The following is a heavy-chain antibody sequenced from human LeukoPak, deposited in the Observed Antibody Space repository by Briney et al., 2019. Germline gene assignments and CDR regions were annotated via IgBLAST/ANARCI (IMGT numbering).Heavy chain of an antibody. V-gene: IGHV1-18*01. CDR1: GYTFTSYG. D-gene: IGHD3-3*01. Sequence: ASVKVSCKASGYTFTSYGISWVRQAPGQGLEWMGWISAYNGNTNYAQKLQGRVTMTTDTSTSTAYMELRSLRSDDTAVYYCARVRFLEMISWFDPWGQGTLVTVSS. CDR3: ARVRFLEMISWFDP. CDR2: ISAYNGNT. J-gene: IGHJ5*02.